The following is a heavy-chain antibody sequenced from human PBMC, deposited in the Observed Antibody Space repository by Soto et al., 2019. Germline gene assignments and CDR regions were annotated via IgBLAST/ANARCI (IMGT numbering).Heavy chain of an antibody. J-gene: IGHJ6*02. CDR2: INAGNGNT. V-gene: IGHV1-3*01. D-gene: IGHD3-3*01. CDR3: ASGAWGDFWSGYYIGAPHYGMDV. CDR1: GYTFTSYA. Sequence: ASVKVSCKASGYTFTSYAMHWVRQAPGQRLEWMGWINAGNGNTKYSQKFQGRVTITRDTSASTAYMELSSLRSEDTAVYYCASGAWGDFWSGYYIGAPHYGMDVWGQGTTVTVS.